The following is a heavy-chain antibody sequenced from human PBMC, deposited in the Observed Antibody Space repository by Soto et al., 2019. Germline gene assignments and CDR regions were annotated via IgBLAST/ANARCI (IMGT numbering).Heavy chain of an antibody. D-gene: IGHD3-22*01. CDR3: ARESPLGYDSSGYYATFDY. J-gene: IGHJ4*02. Sequence: SETLSLTCTVSGGSISSYYWSWIRQPPGKGLEWIGYIYYSGSTNYNPSLKSRVTISVDTSKNQFSPKLSSVTAADTAVYYCARESPLGYDSSGYYATFDYWGQGTLVTVSS. CDR2: IYYSGST. CDR1: GGSISSYY. V-gene: IGHV4-59*01.